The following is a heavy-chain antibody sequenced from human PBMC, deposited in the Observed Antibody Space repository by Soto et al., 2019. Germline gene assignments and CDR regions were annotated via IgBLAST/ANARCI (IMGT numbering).Heavy chain of an antibody. CDR2: INHSGST. D-gene: IGHD2-15*01. V-gene: IGHV4-34*01. J-gene: IGHJ1*01. CDR3: ARARYCSGGSCYSAEYLQH. CDR1: GGSFSGYY. Sequence: SETLSLTCAVYGGSFSGYYWSWIRQPPGKGLEWIGEINHSGSTNYNPSLKSRVTISVDTSKNQFSLKLSSVTAADTAAYYCARARYCSGGSCYSAEYLQHWGQGTLVTVSS.